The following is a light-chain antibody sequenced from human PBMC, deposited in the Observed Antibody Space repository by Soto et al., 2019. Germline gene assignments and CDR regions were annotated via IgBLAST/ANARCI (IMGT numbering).Light chain of an antibody. CDR3: SSYTTSCTYV. CDR1: SSDVGGYNY. Sequence: QSALTQPASVSGSPGQSITISCTGTSSDVGGYNYVSWYQQHPGKAPKLMIYDVRNRPSGVSNRFSGSKSVNTASLTISGLQAEDEADYHWSSYTTSCTYVFGTGAKVTV. V-gene: IGLV2-14*01. J-gene: IGLJ1*01. CDR2: DVR.